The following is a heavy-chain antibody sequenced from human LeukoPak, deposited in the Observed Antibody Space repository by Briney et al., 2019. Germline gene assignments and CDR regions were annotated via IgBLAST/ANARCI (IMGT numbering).Heavy chain of an antibody. CDR3: ARVEGDSGYELIDY. CDR2: INPNSGGT. J-gene: IGHJ4*02. D-gene: IGHD5-12*01. Sequence: GASVKVSCKASAYTFTGYYMHWVRQATGQGLEWMGWINPNSGGTNYAQKFQGGVTMTRDTSIGTAYMELYSLRSDDTAVYYCARVEGDSGYELIDYWGQGTLVTVSS. CDR1: AYTFTGYY. V-gene: IGHV1-2*02.